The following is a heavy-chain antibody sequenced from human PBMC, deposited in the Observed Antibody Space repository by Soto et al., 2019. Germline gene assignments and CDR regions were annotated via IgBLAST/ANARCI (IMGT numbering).Heavy chain of an antibody. CDR2: MNEDGSDI. CDR3: ARGYSGEDY. J-gene: IGHJ4*02. V-gene: IGHV3-7*01. Sequence: EVQLVESGGGLVQPGGSLRLSCAASGFIFDTYWMSWVRQAPGKVLQWVASMNEDGSDIYYVDSVKGRFTISRDNAKNSVFLQMNSLRAEDTALYYCARGYSGEDYWGQGTLVTVSS. CDR1: GFIFDTYW. D-gene: IGHD6-25*01.